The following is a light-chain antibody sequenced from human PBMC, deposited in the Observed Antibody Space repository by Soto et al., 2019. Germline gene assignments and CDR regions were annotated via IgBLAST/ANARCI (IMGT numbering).Light chain of an antibody. V-gene: IGKV1-5*03. Sequence: DIQLAQSPSTLSANVGDRVSITCRASQSISTWLAWYQQKPGKAPNLLIYLASLLETGVLSRFSGSGSGTDFTLTISGLQPDAFATYYCKQYDNYPHTLGGGTKVDTK. CDR1: QSISTW. CDR3: KQYDNYPHT. CDR2: LAS. J-gene: IGKJ4*02.